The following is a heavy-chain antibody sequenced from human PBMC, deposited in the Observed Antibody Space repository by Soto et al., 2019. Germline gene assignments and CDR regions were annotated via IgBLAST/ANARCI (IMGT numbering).Heavy chain of an antibody. CDR3: ASDRIGTGTPEYFDH. Sequence: QVQLVQSAAEVKQAGSSVKVSCKASGGTFSSNGISWVRQAPGQGLEWMGGIIPTFATSQYAQKFQGRVTITADESTSTAYMELSSLRSDDTAVYYCASDRIGTGTPEYFDHWGQGTLVTVSS. J-gene: IGHJ4*02. CDR2: IIPTFATS. CDR1: GGTFSSNG. V-gene: IGHV1-69*01. D-gene: IGHD1-1*01.